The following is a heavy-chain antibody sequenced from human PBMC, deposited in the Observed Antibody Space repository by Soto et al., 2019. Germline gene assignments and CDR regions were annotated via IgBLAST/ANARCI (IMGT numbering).Heavy chain of an antibody. J-gene: IGHJ4*02. CDR1: GYTFTSYA. CDR3: ARGTCSGGSCSSFHFDS. CDR2: INTANGNT. Sequence: QVQLVQSGAEVKKPGASVKVSCEASGYTFTSYAMHWVRQAPGQRLEWMGWINTANGNTLYSQKFQGRVTITRDTSASKAYMELSSLRSEDTAVYYCARGTCSGGSCSSFHFDSWGQGTLVTVSS. D-gene: IGHD2-15*01. V-gene: IGHV1-3*04.